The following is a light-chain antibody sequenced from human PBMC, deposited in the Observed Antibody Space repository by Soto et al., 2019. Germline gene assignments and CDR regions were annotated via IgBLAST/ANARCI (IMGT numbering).Light chain of an antibody. Sequence: QSVLTQSPSVSGAPRQSVNISCSGNNSNIGSNAVHWYQQLPGKAPKLLMYYNDMLPSGVSDRFSGSKSGTSASLAISGLQSEDEGDYYCATWDDRLTAWGFGGGTKLTVL. CDR2: YND. J-gene: IGLJ3*02. V-gene: IGLV1-36*01. CDR3: ATWDDRLTAWG. CDR1: NSNIGSNA.